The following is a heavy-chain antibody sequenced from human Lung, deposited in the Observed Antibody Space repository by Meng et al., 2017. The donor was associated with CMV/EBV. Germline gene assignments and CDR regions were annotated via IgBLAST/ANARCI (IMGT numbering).Heavy chain of an antibody. J-gene: IGHJ4*02. D-gene: IGHD1-26*01. V-gene: IGHV4-34*01. Sequence: SETLSLSCAVYGGSFSGYYWSWIRQPPGKGLEWIGEINHSGSTNYNPSLKSRVTISVDTSKNQFSLKLSSVTAADTAVYYCARRGRATVGYWGQGTLVTVSS. CDR1: GGSFSGYY. CDR2: INHSGST. CDR3: ARRGRATVGY.